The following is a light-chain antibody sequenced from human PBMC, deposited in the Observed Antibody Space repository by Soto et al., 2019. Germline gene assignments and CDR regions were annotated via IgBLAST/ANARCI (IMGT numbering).Light chain of an antibody. CDR1: SSDVGIYNY. CDR3: CSYAGSSTLVV. CDR2: EVT. J-gene: IGLJ2*01. Sequence: QSVLTQPASVSGSPGQSIAISCTGSSSDVGIYNYVSWYQQHPGKVPKLIIYEVTNRPSGVSNRFSGSKSGNTASLTISGLQAEDEADYYCCSYAGSSTLVVFGGGTKLTVL. V-gene: IGLV2-23*02.